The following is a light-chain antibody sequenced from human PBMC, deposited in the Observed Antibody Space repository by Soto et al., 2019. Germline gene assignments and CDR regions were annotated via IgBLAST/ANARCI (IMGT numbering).Light chain of an antibody. CDR2: DTS. J-gene: IGKJ5*01. Sequence: EIVLTQSPATLSLSPGERATLSCWASQSVSNYLAWYQQKPGQAPRLLIYDTSNRATGIPARFSGGGSGTDFTLTISSLAPEDFAVYYCQQRSKWPITFGQGTRLEI. CDR1: QSVSNY. CDR3: QQRSKWPIT. V-gene: IGKV3-11*01.